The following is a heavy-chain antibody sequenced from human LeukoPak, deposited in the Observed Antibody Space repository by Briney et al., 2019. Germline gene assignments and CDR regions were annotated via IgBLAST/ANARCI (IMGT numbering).Heavy chain of an antibody. CDR3: ATGIFGVVKCFDY. CDR1: GYTLTELS. D-gene: IGHD3-3*01. V-gene: IGHV1-24*01. CDR2: FDPEDGET. J-gene: IGHJ4*02. Sequence: GASVKVSCKVSGYTLTELSMHWVRQAPGKGLEWMEGFDPEDGETIYTQKFQGRVTMTEDTSTDTAYMELSSLRSEDTAVYYCATGIFGVVKCFDYWGQGTLVTVSS.